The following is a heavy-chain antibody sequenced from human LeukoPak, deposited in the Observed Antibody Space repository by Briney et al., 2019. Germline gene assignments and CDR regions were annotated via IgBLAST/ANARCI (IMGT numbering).Heavy chain of an antibody. CDR1: GFTFSTYG. J-gene: IGHJ4*02. V-gene: IGHV3-30*18. CDR3: AKDENSYCGGDCLGTYFDS. CDR2: ISYDGRNK. Sequence: GGSLRLSCAASGFTFSTYGMHWVRQAPGKGLEWVAVISYDGRNKYYADSAKGRFTISRDNPKNTLYLQTNSLRAEDTAVYFCAKDENSYCGGDCLGTYFDSWGQGTLVTVSS. D-gene: IGHD2-21*02.